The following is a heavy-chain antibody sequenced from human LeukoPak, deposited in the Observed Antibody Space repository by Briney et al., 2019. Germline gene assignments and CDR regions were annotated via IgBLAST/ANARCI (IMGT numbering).Heavy chain of an antibody. CDR1: GGSISITRYY. J-gene: IGHJ2*01. Sequence: SETLSLTCTVSGGSISITRYYWGWIRQPPGKGLEWIASMYSSGTTYYNPSLKSRVTMSVDTSKNQFSLKLSSVTAADTAMCYCARDRGFCSSTSCYVYFDLWGRGTLVTVSS. CDR2: MYSSGTT. V-gene: IGHV4-39*07. CDR3: ARDRGFCSSTSCYVYFDL. D-gene: IGHD2-2*01.